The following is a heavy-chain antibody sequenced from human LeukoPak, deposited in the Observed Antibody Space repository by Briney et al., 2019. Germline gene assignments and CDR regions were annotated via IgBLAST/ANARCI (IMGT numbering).Heavy chain of an antibody. CDR3: ASDTPNSSSSRRIDY. J-gene: IGHJ4*02. Sequence: PSETLSLTCTVSGGSFSSSNYYWGWIRQPPGKGLEWIGNIYYSGSTYYNPSLKSRVTISVDTSKSQFSLKLSSVTAADSAVYYCASDTPNSSSSRRIDYWGQGTLVTVSS. CDR1: GGSFSSSNYY. V-gene: IGHV4-39*01. D-gene: IGHD6-6*01. CDR2: IYYSGST.